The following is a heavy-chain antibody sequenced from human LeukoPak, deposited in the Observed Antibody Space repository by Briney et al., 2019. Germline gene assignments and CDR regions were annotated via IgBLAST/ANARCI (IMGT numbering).Heavy chain of an antibody. D-gene: IGHD6-6*01. CDR2: IYHSGST. Sequence: PSGTLSLTCAVSGYSISSGYYWGWIRQRPGKGLESIGSIYHSGSTYYNPSLKSRVTISVDTSKNQFSLKLSSVTAADTAVYYCARQGIAARIYFDYWGQGTLVTVSS. V-gene: IGHV4-38-2*01. J-gene: IGHJ4*02. CDR1: GYSISSGYY. CDR3: ARQGIAARIYFDY.